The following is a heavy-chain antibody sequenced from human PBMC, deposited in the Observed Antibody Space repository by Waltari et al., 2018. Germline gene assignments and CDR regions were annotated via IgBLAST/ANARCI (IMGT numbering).Heavy chain of an antibody. D-gene: IGHD6-6*01. CDR1: GFTFSSYE. Sequence: EVQLVESGGGLVQPGGSLRLSCAASGFTFSSYEMKWVRQAPGKGLEWVSYMSSSGSTIYYAASVKGRFTISRDNAKNSLYLQMNSLRAEDTAVYYCARGATARPTGYWGQGTLVTVSS. J-gene: IGHJ4*02. V-gene: IGHV3-48*03. CDR3: ARGATARPTGY. CDR2: MSSSGSTI.